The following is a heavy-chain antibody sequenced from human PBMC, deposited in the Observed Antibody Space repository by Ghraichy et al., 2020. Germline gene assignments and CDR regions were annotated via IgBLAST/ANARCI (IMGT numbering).Heavy chain of an antibody. CDR3: AKGTGEEWELLVGYDY. J-gene: IGHJ4*02. Sequence: GGSLRLSCAASGFTFSSYAMSWVRQAPGKGLEWVSAISGSGGSTYYADSVKGRFTISRDNSKNTLYLQMNSLRAEDTAVYDCAKGTGEEWELLVGYDYWGQGTLVTVSS. D-gene: IGHD1-26*01. V-gene: IGHV3-23*01. CDR1: GFTFSSYA. CDR2: ISGSGGST.